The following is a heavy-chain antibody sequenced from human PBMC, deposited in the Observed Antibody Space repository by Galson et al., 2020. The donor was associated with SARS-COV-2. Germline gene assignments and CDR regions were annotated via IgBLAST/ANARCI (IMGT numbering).Heavy chain of an antibody. CDR1: GGSITTYY. D-gene: IGHD4-17*01. V-gene: IGHV4-4*07. J-gene: IGHJ4*01. CDR3: ASDYGTGY. CDR2: IYSSGNA. Sequence: SETLSLTCTVSGGSITTYYWSWIRQPAGRTLEWIGRIYSSGNANYNPSFKSRVTMSADTSKNQLSLRLNLVTAADTAIYYCASDYGTGYWGHGTLVTVSS.